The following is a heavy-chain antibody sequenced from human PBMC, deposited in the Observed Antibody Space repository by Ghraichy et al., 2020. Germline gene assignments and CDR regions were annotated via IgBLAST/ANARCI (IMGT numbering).Heavy chain of an antibody. Sequence: GGSLRLSSAASGFTFSSYGMNWVRQAPGKGLEWVSFISSSSTTIYYADSVRGRFTVSRDNAKNSLNLQMNGLRAEDTAVYYCARDYCRTTSCRFDYWGQGTLVTVSS. V-gene: IGHV3-48*04. CDR1: GFTFSSYG. J-gene: IGHJ4*02. CDR3: ARDYCRTTSCRFDY. D-gene: IGHD2-2*01. CDR2: ISSSSTTI.